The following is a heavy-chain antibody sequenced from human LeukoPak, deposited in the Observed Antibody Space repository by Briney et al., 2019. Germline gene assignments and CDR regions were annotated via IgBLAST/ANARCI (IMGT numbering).Heavy chain of an antibody. D-gene: IGHD3-10*01. CDR2: IYHSGST. CDR1: GGSISSGGYS. CDR3: ARAMVRGVINWYFDL. V-gene: IGHV4-30-2*01. J-gene: IGHJ2*01. Sequence: PSETLSLTCAVSGGSISSGGYSWSWIRQPPGKGLEWIGYIYHSGSTYYNPSLKSRVTISVDRSKNQFSLKLSSVTAADTAVYYCARAMVRGVINWYFDLWGRGTLVTVSS.